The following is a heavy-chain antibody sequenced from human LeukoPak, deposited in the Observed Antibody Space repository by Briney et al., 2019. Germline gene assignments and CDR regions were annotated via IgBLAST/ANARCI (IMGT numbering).Heavy chain of an antibody. V-gene: IGHV3-48*04. CDR2: ISSSSGPI. CDR3: ARGYCSGGSCLNFDC. CDR1: GFTFSAYA. Sequence: GGSLRLSCAASGFTFSAYAMNWVRQAPEEGLEWVSYISSSSGPIYYADSVKGRFTISRDNAKNSLYLQMNSLGAEDTAVYYCARGYCSGGSCLNFDCWGQGTLVTVSS. D-gene: IGHD2-15*01. J-gene: IGHJ4*02.